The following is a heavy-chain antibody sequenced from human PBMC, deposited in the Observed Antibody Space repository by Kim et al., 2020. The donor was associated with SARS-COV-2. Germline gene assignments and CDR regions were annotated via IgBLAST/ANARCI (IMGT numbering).Heavy chain of an antibody. CDR3: ARAHIVLMVYGMIGWFDP. V-gene: IGHV1-69*13. CDR1: GGTFSSYA. D-gene: IGHD2-8*01. Sequence: SVKVSCKASGGTFSSYAISWVRQAPGQGLEWMGGIIPIFGTANYAQKFQGRVTITADESTSTAYMELSSLRSEDTAVYYCARAHIVLMVYGMIGWFDPWGQGTLVTVSS. CDR2: IIPIFGTA. J-gene: IGHJ5*02.